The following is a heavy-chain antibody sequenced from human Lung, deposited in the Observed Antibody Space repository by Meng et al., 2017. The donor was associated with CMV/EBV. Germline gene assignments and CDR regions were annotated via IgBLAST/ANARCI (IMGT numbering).Heavy chain of an antibody. CDR1: GFTFNTYA. CDR2: ISYDGSNK. J-gene: IGHJ6*02. V-gene: IGHV3-30*04. D-gene: IGHD3-22*01. CDR3: VRDQGGESMIAVLIERFGMDV. Sequence: SCAASGFTFNTYAMHWVRQAPGKGLEWVAVISYDGSNKYTADSVQGRLTISRDNSKNNLYLQMISLTVEDTAVYYCVRDQGGESMIAVLIERFGMDVWGQGTTVTVSS.